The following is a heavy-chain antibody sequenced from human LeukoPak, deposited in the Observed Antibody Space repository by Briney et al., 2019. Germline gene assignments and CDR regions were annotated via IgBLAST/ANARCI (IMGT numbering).Heavy chain of an antibody. J-gene: IGHJ3*02. CDR2: INPNSGGT. CDR1: GYTFTGYY. D-gene: IGHD5-24*01. Sequence: GASVKVSCKASGYTFTGYYMHWMRQAPGQGLEWMGWINPNSGGTNYAQKFQGRVTMTRDTSISTAYMELSRLRSDDTAVYYCARDLGDGYNLRVGAFDIWGQGTMVTVSS. V-gene: IGHV1-2*02. CDR3: ARDLGDGYNLRVGAFDI.